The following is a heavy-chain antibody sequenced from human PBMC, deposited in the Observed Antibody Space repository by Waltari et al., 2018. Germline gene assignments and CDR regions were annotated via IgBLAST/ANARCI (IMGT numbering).Heavy chain of an antibody. CDR2: IYYSGNT. J-gene: IGHJ4*02. V-gene: IGHV4-39*01. CDR3: ARPNRGYSYGVDY. D-gene: IGHD5-18*01. Sequence: QLQLQESGPGLVKPSETLSLTCTVSGGSISSSSYYWGWIRQPPGKGLEWIGSIYYSGNTYYNPSLKSRVTISVDTSKNQFSLKLSSVTAADTAVYYCARPNRGYSYGVDYWGQGTLVTVSS. CDR1: GGSISSSSYY.